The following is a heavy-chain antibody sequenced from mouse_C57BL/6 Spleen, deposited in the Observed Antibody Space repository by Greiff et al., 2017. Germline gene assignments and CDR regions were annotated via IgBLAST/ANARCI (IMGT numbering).Heavy chain of an antibody. V-gene: IGHV1-69*01. CDR1: GYTFTSYW. CDR3: ARGGLGGYYFDY. J-gene: IGHJ2*01. Sequence: QVQLQQPGAELVMPGASVKLSCKASGYTFTSYWMHWVKQRPGQGLEWIGEIDPSDSYTNYNQKFKGKSTLTVDKSSSTAYMQLSSLTSEDSAVYYCARGGLGGYYFDYWGQGTTLTVSS. CDR2: IDPSDSYT. D-gene: IGHD3-1*01.